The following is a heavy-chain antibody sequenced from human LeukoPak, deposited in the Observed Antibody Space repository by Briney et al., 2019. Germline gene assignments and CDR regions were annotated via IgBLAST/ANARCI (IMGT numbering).Heavy chain of an antibody. Sequence: SETLSLTCTVSGGSISSGSYYWSWIRQPAGKGLEWIGRIYTSGSTNYNPSLKSRVTISVDTSKNQFSLKLSSVTAADTAVYYCARQGVRGVIEWFDPWGQGTLVTVSS. V-gene: IGHV4-61*02. CDR1: GGSISSGSYY. J-gene: IGHJ5*02. D-gene: IGHD3-10*01. CDR3: ARQGVRGVIEWFDP. CDR2: IYTSGST.